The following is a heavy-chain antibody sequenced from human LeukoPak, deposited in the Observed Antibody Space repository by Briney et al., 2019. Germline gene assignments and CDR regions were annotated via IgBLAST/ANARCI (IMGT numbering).Heavy chain of an antibody. Sequence: GTSVKVSCKASGGTFSSYAISWVRQAPGQGLEWMGGIIPIFGTANYAQKFQGRVTITADESTSTAYMELSSLRSEDTAVYYCARVSLGRDAGTYYYDSSGYQENWFDPWGQGTLVTVSS. D-gene: IGHD3-22*01. J-gene: IGHJ5*02. CDR3: ARVSLGRDAGTYYYDSSGYQENWFDP. V-gene: IGHV1-69*01. CDR1: GGTFSSYA. CDR2: IIPIFGTA.